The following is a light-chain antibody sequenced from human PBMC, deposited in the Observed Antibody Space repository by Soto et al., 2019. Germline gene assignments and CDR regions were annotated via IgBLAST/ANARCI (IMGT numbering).Light chain of an antibody. Sequence: DIQMTQSPSSLSASVGDRVTITCRASQSISSYLNWYQQNPGKAPKLLIYAASSLQSGVPSRFSGSGSGTYFTLTISSLQPEDFATYYCQQRYSTPWSFGQGTKVESK. CDR1: QSISSY. CDR2: AAS. V-gene: IGKV1-39*01. CDR3: QQRYSTPWS. J-gene: IGKJ1*01.